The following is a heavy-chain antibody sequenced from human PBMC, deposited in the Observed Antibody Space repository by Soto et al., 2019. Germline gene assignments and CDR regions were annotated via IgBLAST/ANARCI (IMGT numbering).Heavy chain of an antibody. CDR1: GYIFTTYW. Sequence: PGESLKISCKASGYIFTTYWIGWVRQMPGKGLEWMGIIYPGDSESRYSLSLQGQVTFSADKSISTAYLEWSSLKASDSAMYYFERLYGPEHGPNYWGQGTLVTVSS. V-gene: IGHV5-51*01. CDR3: ERLYGPEHGPNY. J-gene: IGHJ4*02. D-gene: IGHD3-10*01. CDR2: IYPGDSES.